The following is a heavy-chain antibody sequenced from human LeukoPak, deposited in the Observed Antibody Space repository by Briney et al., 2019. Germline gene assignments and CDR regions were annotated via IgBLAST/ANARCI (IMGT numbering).Heavy chain of an antibody. CDR3: AREGVPTSYYYGMDV. V-gene: IGHV1-46*01. D-gene: IGHD3-10*01. Sequence: ASVTVSCKASGYTFTSYYIHWVRQAPGQGLEWMGIINPSGGSTSYAQKFQGRVTMTRDTSTSTVYMELSSLRSEDTAVYYCAREGVPTSYYYGMDVWGQGTTVTVSS. CDR1: GYTFTSYY. CDR2: INPSGGST. J-gene: IGHJ6*02.